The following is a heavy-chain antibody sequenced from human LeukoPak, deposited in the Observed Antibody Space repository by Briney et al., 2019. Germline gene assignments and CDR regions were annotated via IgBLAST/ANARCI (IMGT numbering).Heavy chain of an antibody. CDR3: AAGCSSGWYGRLDY. Sequence: GGSLRLSCAASGFTFSSYGMHWVRQAPGKGLEWVAFIRYDGSNKYYVDSVKGRFTISRDNSKNTLYLQMNSLRAEDTAVYYCAAGCSSGWYGRLDYWGQGTLVTVSS. D-gene: IGHD6-19*01. CDR2: IRYDGSNK. V-gene: IGHV3-30*02. J-gene: IGHJ4*02. CDR1: GFTFSSYG.